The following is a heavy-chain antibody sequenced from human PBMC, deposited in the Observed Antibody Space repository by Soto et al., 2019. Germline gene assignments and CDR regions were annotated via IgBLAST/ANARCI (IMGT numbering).Heavy chain of an antibody. CDR1: GGSIISGYYY. Sequence: SETLSLTCSVSGGSIISGYYYFICIRQPPWNGLEWIGNIYYSGNTYYNPSLKSRLIISIDTSKNQFSLKVGSVTAADTAVYYCARGRGSGSSFYYYGMDVWGQGTTVTVSS. CDR3: ARGRGSGSSFYYYGMDV. CDR2: IYYSGNT. V-gene: IGHV4-30-4*01. J-gene: IGHJ6*02. D-gene: IGHD3-10*01.